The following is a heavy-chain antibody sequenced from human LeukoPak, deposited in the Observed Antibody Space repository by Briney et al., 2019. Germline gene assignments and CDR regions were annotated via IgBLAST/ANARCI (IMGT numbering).Heavy chain of an antibody. D-gene: IGHD3-22*01. CDR2: IKEDGSDK. Sequence: GGSLRLSCAASGFTFSRYWMTWVRQAPGKGLEWVAHIKEDGSDKYYVDSVKGRFTISRDNAKNSLYLQMNSLRAEDTAVYYCARDWWDSSGYYDYWGQGTLVTVSP. J-gene: IGHJ4*02. V-gene: IGHV3-7*01. CDR1: GFTFSRYW. CDR3: ARDWWDSSGYYDY.